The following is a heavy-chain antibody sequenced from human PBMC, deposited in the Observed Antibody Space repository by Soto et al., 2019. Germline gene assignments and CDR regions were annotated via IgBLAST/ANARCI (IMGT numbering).Heavy chain of an antibody. J-gene: IGHJ4*02. CDR2: INWNGGST. V-gene: IGHV3-20*04. D-gene: IGHD1-26*01. Sequence: GGSLRLSCVASGFTFDDYGMSWVRQAPGKGLEWVFGINWNGGSTGYADSVKGRFTISRDNAKNSLYLQMNSLRVEDTALYYCARDFSGRYSGFFDYWGQGALVTVYS. CDR1: GFTFDDYG. CDR3: ARDFSGRYSGFFDY.